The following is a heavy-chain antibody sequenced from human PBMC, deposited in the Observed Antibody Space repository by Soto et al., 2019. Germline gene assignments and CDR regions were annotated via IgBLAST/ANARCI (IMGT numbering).Heavy chain of an antibody. CDR3: ARGGGYYYPSFDS. CDR1: GGSVNSGGYY. D-gene: IGHD3-22*01. Sequence: SETLSLTYSVSGGSVNSGGYYWSWIRQPPGKGLEWIGYIYYTGSTYYNPSLKSRVFISADTSKNQFSLQLRSVTAADTAVYYCARGGGYYYPSFDSWGQGTPVTVSS. V-gene: IGHV4-31*02. CDR2: IYYTGST. J-gene: IGHJ4*02.